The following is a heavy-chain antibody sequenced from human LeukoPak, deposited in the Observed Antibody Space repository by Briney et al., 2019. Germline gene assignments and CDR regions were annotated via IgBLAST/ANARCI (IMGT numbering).Heavy chain of an antibody. CDR1: GYTFSSYA. CDR2: INTYNGNP. D-gene: IGHD1-26*01. V-gene: IGHV7-4-1*02. J-gene: IGHJ4*02. Sequence: ASVKVSCKASGYTFSSYAMNWVRQAPGQGLEFMGWINTYNGNPTYAQAFTGRFVFSVDTSVSTAYLQISSLKTEDTAVYYCATGGIVGPTGYWGQGTLVTVSS. CDR3: ATGGIVGPTGY.